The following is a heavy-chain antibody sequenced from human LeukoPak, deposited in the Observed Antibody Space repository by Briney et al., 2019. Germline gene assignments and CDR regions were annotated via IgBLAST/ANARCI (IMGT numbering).Heavy chain of an antibody. CDR2: ISGSGGNT. CDR3: AKGDSYRTPMD. J-gene: IGHJ4*02. Sequence: GGSLRLSCAASGFTFSSYAMSWVRQAPGKGLEWVSGISGSGGNTYYADSVKGRFTISRDSSKNTLYLQMNSLRAEDTAVYYCAKGDSYRTPMDWGQGTLVTVSS. D-gene: IGHD5-18*01. CDR1: GFTFSSYA. V-gene: IGHV3-23*01.